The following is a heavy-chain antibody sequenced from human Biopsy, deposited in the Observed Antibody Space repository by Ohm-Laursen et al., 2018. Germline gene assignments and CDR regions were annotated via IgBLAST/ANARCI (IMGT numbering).Heavy chain of an antibody. CDR1: GFGMYA. Sequence: SLRISCAASGFGMYAMHWVRQPPGKGLEWLAVIAYDGSNKYYAESVKGRFTISRDRSRDTVHLQMNSLRYEDTALYYRAKDGGQWLGGAFDIWGHGTMVSVSS. CDR2: IAYDGSNK. CDR3: AKDGGQWLGGAFDI. V-gene: IGHV3-30*18. J-gene: IGHJ3*02. D-gene: IGHD6-19*01.